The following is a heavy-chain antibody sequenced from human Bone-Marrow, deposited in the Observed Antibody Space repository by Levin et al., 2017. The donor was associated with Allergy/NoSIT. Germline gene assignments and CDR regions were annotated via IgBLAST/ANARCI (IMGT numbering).Heavy chain of an antibody. CDR3: ARSSSWNYYYYYGMDV. CDR2: IKQDGSEK. J-gene: IGHJ6*02. Sequence: GGSLRLSCAASGFTFSSYWMSWVRQAPGKGLEWVANIKQDGSEKYYVDSVKGRFTISRDNAKNSLYLQMNSLRAEDTAVYYCARSSSWNYYYYYGMDVWGQGTTVTVSS. CDR1: GFTFSSYW. V-gene: IGHV3-7*01. D-gene: IGHD6-13*01.